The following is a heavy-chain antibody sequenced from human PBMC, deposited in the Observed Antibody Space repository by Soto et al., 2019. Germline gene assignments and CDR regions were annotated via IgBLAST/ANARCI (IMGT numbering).Heavy chain of an antibody. J-gene: IGHJ2*01. V-gene: IGHV3-21*01. Sequence: RLDLWKRMEWVSSISSSSSYIYYADSVKGRFTISRDDSKHSLYLPMNSLRAEDTAVYYCARDGVCFFCCDRGHPYLHSFPKRRSADL. CDR3: ARDGVCFFCCDRGHPYLHSFPKRRSADL. D-gene: IGHD2-8*01. CDR2: ISSSSSYI.